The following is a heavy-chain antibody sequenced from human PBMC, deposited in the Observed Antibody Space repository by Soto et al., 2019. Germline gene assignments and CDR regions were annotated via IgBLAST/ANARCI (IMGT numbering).Heavy chain of an antibody. CDR1: GGSISSSSYY. CDR2: IYYSGST. D-gene: IGHD5-12*01. J-gene: IGHJ6*02. V-gene: IGHV4-39*01. Sequence: SETLSLTCTVSGGSISSSSYYWGWIRQPPGKGLEWIGSIYYSGSTYYNPSLKSRVTISVDTSKNQFSLKLSSVTAADTAVYYCAREKPYPSGYGDYYGMDVWGQGTTVTVSS. CDR3: AREKPYPSGYGDYYGMDV.